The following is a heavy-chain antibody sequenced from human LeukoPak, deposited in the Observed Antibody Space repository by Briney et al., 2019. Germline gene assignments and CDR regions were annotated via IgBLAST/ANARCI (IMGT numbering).Heavy chain of an antibody. CDR3: AKGYSSSWYYFDY. Sequence: GRSLRLSCAASGFTFDDYAMHWVRQAPGKGLEWASGISWNSGSIGYADSVKGRFTISRDNAKNSLYLQMNSLRAEDTALYYCAKGYSSSWYYFDYWGQGTLVTVSS. D-gene: IGHD6-13*01. V-gene: IGHV3-9*01. CDR1: GFTFDDYA. J-gene: IGHJ4*02. CDR2: ISWNSGSI.